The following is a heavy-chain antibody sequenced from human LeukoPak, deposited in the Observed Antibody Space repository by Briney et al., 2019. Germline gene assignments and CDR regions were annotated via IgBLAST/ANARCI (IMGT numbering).Heavy chain of an antibody. CDR1: GYTFSGYY. J-gene: IGHJ4*02. D-gene: IGHD1-26*01. CDR2: INPNSGDT. CDR3: AIGGYSGTEKPNDY. V-gene: IGHV1-2*02. Sequence: EASVKVSCKTSGYTFSGYYLHWVRQAPGQGLEWMGWINPNSGDTYYAQNFQGRVTMTRDTSISTAYMELSRLRSDDTAVYYCAIGGYSGTEKPNDYWGQGTLVTVSS.